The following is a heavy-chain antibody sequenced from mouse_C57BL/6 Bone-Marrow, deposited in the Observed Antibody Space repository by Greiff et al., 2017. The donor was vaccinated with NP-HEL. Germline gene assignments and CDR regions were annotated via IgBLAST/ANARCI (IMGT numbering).Heavy chain of an antibody. D-gene: IGHD1-1*01. V-gene: IGHV1-15*01. CDR3: TRGGTTVVPPAWFAY. CDR2: IDTETGGT. J-gene: IGHJ3*01. Sequence: QVQLQQSGAELVRPGASVTLSCKASGYTFTDYEMHWVKQTPVHGLEWIGAIDTETGGTAYNQKFKGKAILTADKSSSTAYMELRSLTSEDSAVYYCTRGGTTVVPPAWFAYWGQGTLVTVSA. CDR1: GYTFTDYE.